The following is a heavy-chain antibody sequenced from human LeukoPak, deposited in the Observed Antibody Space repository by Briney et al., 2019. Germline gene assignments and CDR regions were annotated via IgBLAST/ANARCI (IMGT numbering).Heavy chain of an antibody. CDR1: GGSISSSSYY. Sequence: SQTLSLTCTVSGGSISSSSYYWGWIRQPPGKGLEWIGSIYYSGSTYYNPSLKSRVTISVDTSKNQFSLKLSSVTAADTAVYYCARLMKIVVVTAIPAPDYWGQGTLVTVSS. CDR2: IYYSGST. J-gene: IGHJ4*02. V-gene: IGHV4-39*01. CDR3: ARLMKIVVVTAIPAPDY. D-gene: IGHD2-21*02.